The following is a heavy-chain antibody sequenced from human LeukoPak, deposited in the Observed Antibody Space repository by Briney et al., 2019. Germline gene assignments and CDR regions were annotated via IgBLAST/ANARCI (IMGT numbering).Heavy chain of an antibody. CDR1: GFTFSNYW. J-gene: IGHJ4*02. Sequence: PGGSLRLSCAASGFTFSNYWIHWVRQAPGKGLVWVSRIDNAGSITTYADSVKGRFTISRDNSKNTLYLQMDSLRAEDTAVYYCARDRAWNYFDYWGQGTLVTVSS. CDR2: IDNAGSIT. CDR3: ARDRAWNYFDY. D-gene: IGHD3-3*01. V-gene: IGHV3-74*03.